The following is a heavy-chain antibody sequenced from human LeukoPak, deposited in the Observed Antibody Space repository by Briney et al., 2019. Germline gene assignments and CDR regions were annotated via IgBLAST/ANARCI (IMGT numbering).Heavy chain of an antibody. J-gene: IGHJ4*02. V-gene: IGHV4-34*01. Sequence: SETLSLTCAVYGGSFSGYYWSWIRQPPGKGLEWIGEINHSGSTNYNPSLKSRVTISVDTSKNQFSLKLSSVTAADTAVYYCARERNYDILTGYPHPQGGDYWGQGTLVTVSS. CDR2: INHSGST. CDR1: GGSFSGYY. D-gene: IGHD3-9*01. CDR3: ARERNYDILTGYPHPQGGDY.